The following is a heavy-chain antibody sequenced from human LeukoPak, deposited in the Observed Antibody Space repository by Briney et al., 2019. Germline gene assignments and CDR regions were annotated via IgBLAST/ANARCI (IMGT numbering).Heavy chain of an antibody. Sequence: ASVKVSCMASGYTFTSYGISWVRQAPGQGLEGMGWISAYNGNTNYAQKLQGRVTMTTDTSTSTAYMELRSLRSDDTAVYYCARDRAFSKYYDILTGYSSGDYWGQGTLVTVP. V-gene: IGHV1-18*04. J-gene: IGHJ4*02. D-gene: IGHD3-9*01. CDR3: ARDRAFSKYYDILTGYSSGDY. CDR2: ISAYNGNT. CDR1: GYTFTSYG.